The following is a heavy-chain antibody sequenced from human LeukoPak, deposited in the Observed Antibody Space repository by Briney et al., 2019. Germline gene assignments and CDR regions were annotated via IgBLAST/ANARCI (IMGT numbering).Heavy chain of an antibody. Sequence: SETLSLTCTVSGGSVSSGIYYWSWIRQPPGKGLEYIGYIYYSGSTTYNPSLKSRVTISVDTSKNQYSLQLSSVTAADTAVYYCARMYSNYFDSWGQGTPVTVSS. CDR2: IYYSGST. J-gene: IGHJ4*02. CDR1: GGSVSSGIYY. CDR3: ARMYSNYFDS. V-gene: IGHV4-61*01. D-gene: IGHD4-11*01.